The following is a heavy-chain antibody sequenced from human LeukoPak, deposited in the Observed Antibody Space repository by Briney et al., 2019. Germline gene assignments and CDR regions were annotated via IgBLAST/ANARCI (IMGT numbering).Heavy chain of an antibody. J-gene: IGHJ3*02. Sequence: SETLSLTCAVSGGSISSYYWSWIRQPPGKGLEWIGYIYYSGSTNYNPSLKSRVTISVDTSKNQFSLKLSSVTAADTAVYYCARDPADSYGYSAFDIWGQGTMVTVSS. CDR3: ARDPADSYGYSAFDI. CDR2: IYYSGST. D-gene: IGHD5-18*01. CDR1: GGSISSYY. V-gene: IGHV4-59*01.